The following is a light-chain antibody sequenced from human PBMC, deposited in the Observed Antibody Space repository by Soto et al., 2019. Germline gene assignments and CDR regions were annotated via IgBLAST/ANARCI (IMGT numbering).Light chain of an antibody. CDR2: LAS. CDR3: QQYGISGT. V-gene: IGKV3-20*01. CDR1: QAVNTR. Sequence: EIVLTQSPATLSSFPGERVTLSCRASQAVNTRLAWYQHRPGQAPRLLIYLASNRAAGVPARFSGSGSGTDFTLTISRLEPEDFAVYYCQQYGISGTFGQGTKVDIK. J-gene: IGKJ1*01.